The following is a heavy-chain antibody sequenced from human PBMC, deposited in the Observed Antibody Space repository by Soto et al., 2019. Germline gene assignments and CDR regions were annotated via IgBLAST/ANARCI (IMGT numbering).Heavy chain of an antibody. D-gene: IGHD2-2*01. CDR3: ARVIVVVPAAMRKTTVTTVRPPGYMDV. Sequence: SETLSLTCAVYGGSFSGYYWSWIRQPPGKGLEWIGEINHSGSTNYNPSLKSRVTISVNTSKNQFSLKLSSVTAADTAVYYCARVIVVVPAAMRKTTVTTVRPPGYMDVWGKGTTVTVSS. V-gene: IGHV4-34*01. J-gene: IGHJ6*03. CDR2: INHSGST. CDR1: GGSFSGYY.